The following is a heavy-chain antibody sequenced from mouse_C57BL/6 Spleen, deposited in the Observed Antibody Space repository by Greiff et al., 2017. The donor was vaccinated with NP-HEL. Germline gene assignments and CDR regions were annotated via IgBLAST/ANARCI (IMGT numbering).Heavy chain of an antibody. J-gene: IGHJ1*03. V-gene: IGHV1-59*01. CDR1: GYTFTSYW. Sequence: QVQLQQPGAELVRPGTSVKLSCKASGYTFTSYWMHWVKQRPGQGLEWIGVIDPSDSYTNYNQKFKGKATLTVDTSSSTAYMQLSSLTSEDSAVYYGARTGLGYFDVWGTGTTVTVSS. CDR3: ARTGLGYFDV. CDR2: IDPSDSYT.